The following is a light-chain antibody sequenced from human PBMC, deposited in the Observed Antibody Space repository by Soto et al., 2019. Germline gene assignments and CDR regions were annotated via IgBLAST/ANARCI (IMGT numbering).Light chain of an antibody. CDR2: GAF. J-gene: IGKJ5*01. V-gene: IGKV3-15*01. CDR3: QQRANWPLTT. Sequence: EIVMTQSPATLSVSPGERATLSCRASQSVSSNLAWYQQKPGQAPRLLIHGAFTRATGIPARFSGSGSGTDFTLTIRSLEPEDFAIYYCQQRANWPLTTFGHGTRLEIK. CDR1: QSVSSN.